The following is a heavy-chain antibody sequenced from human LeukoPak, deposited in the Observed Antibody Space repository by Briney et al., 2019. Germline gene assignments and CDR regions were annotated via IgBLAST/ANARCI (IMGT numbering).Heavy chain of an antibody. V-gene: IGHV4-4*02. CDR3: AREAYSGSYGWFDP. D-gene: IGHD1-26*01. J-gene: IGHJ5*02. Sequence: SETLSLTCAVSSGSISSSNWWSWVRQPPGKGLEWIGEIHHSGSTNYNPSLKSRVTISVDKSKNQFSLKLSSVTAADTAVYYCAREAYSGSYGWFDPWGQGTLVTVSS. CDR1: SGSISSSNW. CDR2: IHHSGST.